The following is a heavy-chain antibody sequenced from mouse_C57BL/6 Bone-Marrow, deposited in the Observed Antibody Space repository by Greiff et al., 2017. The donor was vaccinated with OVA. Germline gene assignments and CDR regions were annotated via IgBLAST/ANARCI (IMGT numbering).Heavy chain of an antibody. CDR1: GYTFTDYY. CDR3: ARSLWLRLFDY. Sequence: VQLQQSGPELVKPGASVKMPCKASGYTFTDYYMTWVKQSPGQSLEWIGDINPSNGGTNYNQKFKGKATLTVDKSSSTAYMELRSLTSEDSAVYYCARSLWLRLFDYWGQGTTLTVSS. J-gene: IGHJ2*01. V-gene: IGHV1-18*01. D-gene: IGHD2-2*01. CDR2: INPSNGGT.